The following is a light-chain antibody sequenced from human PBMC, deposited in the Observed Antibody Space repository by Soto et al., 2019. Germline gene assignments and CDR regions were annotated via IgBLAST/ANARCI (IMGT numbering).Light chain of an antibody. V-gene: IGKV3-15*01. Sequence: EIVMTQSPATLSVSPGERATLSCRASQSVSSSLAWYQQRPGQAPRLLIYGASTGATGIPARFSGSGSGTEFTLTISSLQSEDVAVYYCQQYNNWPWTFGQGTKVEIE. CDR1: QSVSSS. CDR3: QQYNNWPWT. J-gene: IGKJ1*01. CDR2: GAS.